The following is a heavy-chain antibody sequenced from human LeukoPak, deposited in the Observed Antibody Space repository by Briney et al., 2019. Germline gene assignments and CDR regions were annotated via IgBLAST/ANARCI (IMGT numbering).Heavy chain of an antibody. CDR2: ISAYSGDT. D-gene: IGHD3-16*01. J-gene: IGHJ3*02. CDR3: ARDPGSYGDAFDI. V-gene: IGHV1-18*01. CDR1: GYTLTNYG. Sequence: ASVKVSCKASGYTLTNYGISWVRQAPGQGLEWMGWISAYSGDTNYAQKFQGRVTMTRDTSTSTAYMELRSLRSDDTAVYYCARDPGSYGDAFDIWGQGTMVTVSA.